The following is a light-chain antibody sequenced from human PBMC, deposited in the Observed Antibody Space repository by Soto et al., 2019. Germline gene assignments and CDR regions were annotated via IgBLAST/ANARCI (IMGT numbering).Light chain of an antibody. CDR3: QQYNDWPTIT. CDR2: GGS. V-gene: IGKV3-15*01. CDR1: ESVRSA. Sequence: EIVMTQSPATLSVPPGDRATLSCRARESVRSALAWYQQKPGQAPRLLIYGGSIRAADIPARFSGSGSGTEFTLTISTLQSEDFAIYYCQQYNDWPTITFGQGTRLEIK. J-gene: IGKJ5*01.